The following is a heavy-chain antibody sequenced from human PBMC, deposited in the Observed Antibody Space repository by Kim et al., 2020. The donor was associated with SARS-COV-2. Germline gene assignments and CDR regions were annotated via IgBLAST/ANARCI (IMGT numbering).Heavy chain of an antibody. CDR1: GGTFSSYA. CDR2: IIPIFGTA. J-gene: IGHJ5*02. D-gene: IGHD3-22*01. V-gene: IGHV1-69*13. Sequence: SVKVSCKASGGTFSSYAISWVRQAPGQGLEWMGGIIPIFGTANYAQKFQGRVTITADESTSTAYMELSSLRSEDTAVYYCARDFDSSGLGINWFDPWGQGTLVTVSS. CDR3: ARDFDSSGLGINWFDP.